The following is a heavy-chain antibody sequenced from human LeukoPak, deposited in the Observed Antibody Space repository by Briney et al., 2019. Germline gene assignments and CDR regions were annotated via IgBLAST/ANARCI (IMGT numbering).Heavy chain of an antibody. V-gene: IGHV3-23*01. CDR2: ISGSGGST. Sequence: GGSLRLSCAASGFTFSSYAMSWVRQAPGKGLEWVSAISGSGGSTYYADSATGRFTISRDTSKNTLYRQMNSLRAEDTAVYYYAKVVPEYSSSPWGQGTLVTVSS. D-gene: IGHD6-6*01. J-gene: IGHJ5*02. CDR1: GFTFSSYA. CDR3: AKVVPEYSSSP.